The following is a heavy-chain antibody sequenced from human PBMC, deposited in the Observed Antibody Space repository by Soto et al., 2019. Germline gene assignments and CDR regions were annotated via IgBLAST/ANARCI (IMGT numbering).Heavy chain of an antibody. CDR2: IYWDDDK. V-gene: IGHV2-5*02. CDR3: AHRILRTVFGLVTTTAIYFDF. CDR1: GFALTTSGVG. Sequence: QITLNESGPTLVKPAQTLTLTCTFSGFALTTSGVGVGWIRQSPGKAPEWLALIYWDDDKRYSPSLKSRLTITKDTSKNQVVLPMADLDPADTATYYCAHRILRTVFGLVTTTAIYFDFWGHGIPVAVSS. J-gene: IGHJ4*01. D-gene: IGHD3-3*01.